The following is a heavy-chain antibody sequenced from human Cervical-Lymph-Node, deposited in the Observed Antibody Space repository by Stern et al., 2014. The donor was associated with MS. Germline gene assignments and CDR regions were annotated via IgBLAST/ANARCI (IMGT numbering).Heavy chain of an antibody. V-gene: IGHV4-34*01. Sequence: QVQLVQWGAGLLKPSETLSLTCAVYGGSFSGYYWSWIRQPPGKGLEWIGEINHRGSTNYNPSLKSRVTISVDTSKNQFSLKLSSVTAADTAVYYCARGPSGWYYFDYWGQGTLVTVSS. D-gene: IGHD6-19*01. CDR3: ARGPSGWYYFDY. J-gene: IGHJ4*02. CDR1: GGSFSGYY. CDR2: INHRGST.